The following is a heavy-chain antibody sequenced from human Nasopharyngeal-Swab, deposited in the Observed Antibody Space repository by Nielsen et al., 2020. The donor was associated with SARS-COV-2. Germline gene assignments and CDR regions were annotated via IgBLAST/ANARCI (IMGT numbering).Heavy chain of an antibody. CDR2: IYYTGST. V-gene: IGHV4-59*08. Sequence: RQPPGKGLEWIGYIYYTGSTMYNPSLKGRVTLSVDTSENQFSLRLTSVTAADSAVYYCARQDVSGSYRFMVYWGQGTLVTVSS. D-gene: IGHD3-16*02. CDR3: ARQDVSGSYRFMVY. J-gene: IGHJ4*02.